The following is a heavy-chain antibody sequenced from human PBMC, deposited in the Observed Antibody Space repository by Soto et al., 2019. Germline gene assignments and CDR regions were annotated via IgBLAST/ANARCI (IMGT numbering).Heavy chain of an antibody. Sequence: EVQLVESGGNWVQPGGSLRLSCEASGFTFSGFDMHWVRQPTGKGLEWVSSIGTAGDTYYAVSVKGRFTISRDNVKNSLSLQMNSLRAGDMAVYFCAKSQEIGTHFFDSWGQGTQVTVSS. CDR2: IGTAGDT. D-gene: IGHD6-13*01. CDR1: GFTFSGFD. V-gene: IGHV3-13*01. CDR3: AKSQEIGTHFFDS. J-gene: IGHJ4*02.